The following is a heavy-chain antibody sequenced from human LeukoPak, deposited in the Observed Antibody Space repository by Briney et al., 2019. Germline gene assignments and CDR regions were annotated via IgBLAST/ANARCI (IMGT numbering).Heavy chain of an antibody. V-gene: IGHV1-18*01. Sequence: ASVKVSCKASGGTFSSYAISWVRQAPGQGLEWMGWISAYNGNTNYAQKLQGRVTMTTDTSTSTAYMELRSLRSDDTAVYYCARVNYYGSGSYPFDYWGQGTLVTVSS. CDR3: ARVNYYGSGSYPFDY. CDR1: GGTFSSYA. J-gene: IGHJ4*02. CDR2: ISAYNGNT. D-gene: IGHD3-10*01.